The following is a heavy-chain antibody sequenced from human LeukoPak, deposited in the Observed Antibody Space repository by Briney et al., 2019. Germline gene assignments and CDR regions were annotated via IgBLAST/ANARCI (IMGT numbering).Heavy chain of an antibody. J-gene: IGHJ4*02. CDR2: ISGSGGST. CDR3: AKDYRRDMITFGGVIDPY. CDR1: GFTFSSYA. Sequence: GGSLRLSCAASGFTFSSYAMSWVRQAPGKGLEWVSAISGSGGSTYYADSVKGRFTISRDNSKNTLYLQMNSLRAEDTAVYYCAKDYRRDMITFGGVIDPYWGQGTLVTVSS. D-gene: IGHD3-16*02. V-gene: IGHV3-23*01.